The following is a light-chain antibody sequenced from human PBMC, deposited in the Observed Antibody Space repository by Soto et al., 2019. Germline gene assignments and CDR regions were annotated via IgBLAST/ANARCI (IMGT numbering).Light chain of an antibody. Sequence: DIQVTQSPLTLSASVGDTVTITCRASQSLNNWLAWYQQKAGKAPKLLIYKASYLESGVPSRFSGSGSGTEFTLTISSRQPEDFANYYCQQYASFSWTFGQGTKVEIK. CDR1: QSLNNW. V-gene: IGKV1-5*03. CDR3: QQYASFSWT. J-gene: IGKJ1*01. CDR2: KAS.